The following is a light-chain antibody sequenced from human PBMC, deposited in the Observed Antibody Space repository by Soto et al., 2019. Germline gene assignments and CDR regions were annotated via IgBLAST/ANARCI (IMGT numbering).Light chain of an antibody. J-gene: IGKJ2*01. CDR1: QTTSTY. CDR2: DAS. Sequence: DFQMTQSPSSLSASVADRVTITCRASQTTSTYLNWYQQKPGKAPRHLLYDASSLLSGVPSGFSGRGSGTDFTLTIASLQPEDLSTDYCQQSDITPYTFGQGNKVQI. V-gene: IGKV1-39*01. CDR3: QQSDITPYT.